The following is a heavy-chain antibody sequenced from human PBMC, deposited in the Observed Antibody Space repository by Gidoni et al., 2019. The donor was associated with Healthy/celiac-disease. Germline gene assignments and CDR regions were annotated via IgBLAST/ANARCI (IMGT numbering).Heavy chain of an antibody. Sequence: VQLVESGGGVVQPGRSLRLSCAASGFTFSSYGMHWVRQAPGKGLEWVAVISYDGSNKYYADSVKGRFTISRDNSKNTLYLKMNSLRAEDTAVYYCAKDPTGMGDYYYYGMDVWGQGTTVTVSS. CDR3: AKDPTGMGDYYYYGMDV. CDR1: GFTFSSYG. V-gene: IGHV3-30*18. D-gene: IGHD1-1*01. CDR2: ISYDGSNK. J-gene: IGHJ6*02.